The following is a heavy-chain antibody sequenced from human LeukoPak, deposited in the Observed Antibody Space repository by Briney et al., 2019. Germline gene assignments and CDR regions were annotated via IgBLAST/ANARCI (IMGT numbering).Heavy chain of an antibody. J-gene: IGHJ4*02. CDR3: ARGAPIQGYCSSTSCYGFPYYFDY. D-gene: IGHD2-2*01. Sequence: GASVKVSCKASGGTFSSYAISWVRQAPGQGLEWMGGIIPIFGTANYAQKFQGRVTITTDESTSTAYMELSSLRSEDTAVYYCARGAPIQGYCSSTSCYGFPYYFDYWGQGTLVTVSS. V-gene: IGHV1-69*05. CDR1: GGTFSSYA. CDR2: IIPIFGTA.